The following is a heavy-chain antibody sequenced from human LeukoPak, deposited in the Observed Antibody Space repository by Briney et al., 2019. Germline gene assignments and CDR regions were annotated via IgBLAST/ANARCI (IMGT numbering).Heavy chain of an antibody. CDR3: ARYDSSGSYYYY. J-gene: IGHJ4*02. Sequence: SETLSLTCTVSGGSISSSSYYWGWIRQPPGKGLEWIGSIYYSGSTYYNPSLKSRVTISVDTSKNQFSLNLSSVTAADTAIYFCARYDSSGSYYYYWGQGTLVTVSS. D-gene: IGHD3-22*01. V-gene: IGHV4-39*01. CDR1: GGSISSSSYY. CDR2: IYYSGST.